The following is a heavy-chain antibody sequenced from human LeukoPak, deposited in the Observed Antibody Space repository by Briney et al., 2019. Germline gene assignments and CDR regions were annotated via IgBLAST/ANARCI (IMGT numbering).Heavy chain of an antibody. CDR2: ISAYNGNT. D-gene: IGHD2-2*01. J-gene: IGHJ4*02. CDR1: GYTFTSYG. Sequence: ASVKVSCKASGYTFTSYGISWVRQAPGQGPEWMGWISAYNGNTNYAQKLQGRVTMTTDTSTSTAYMELRSLRSDDTAVYYCARSEVVVVPAPVPFDYWGQGTLVTVSS. CDR3: ARSEVVVVPAPVPFDY. V-gene: IGHV1-18*01.